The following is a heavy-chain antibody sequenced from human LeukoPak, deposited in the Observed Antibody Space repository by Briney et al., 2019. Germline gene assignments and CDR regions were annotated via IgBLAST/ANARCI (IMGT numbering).Heavy chain of an antibody. Sequence: PSESRSLTCAVYGRSFSSYCWSWIRQPPGKGLEWIGEINHSGSTNYNPSHKSRVTISVDRSKNQFSLKLSSVTAADTAVYYCASPMRASYYYYYYGMDVWGQGTTVTVSS. D-gene: IGHD3-22*01. CDR1: GRSFSSYC. CDR2: INHSGST. V-gene: IGHV4-34*01. CDR3: ASPMRASYYYYYYGMDV. J-gene: IGHJ6*02.